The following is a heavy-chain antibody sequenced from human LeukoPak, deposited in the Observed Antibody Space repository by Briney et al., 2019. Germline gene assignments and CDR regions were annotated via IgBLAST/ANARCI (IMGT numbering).Heavy chain of an antibody. V-gene: IGHV3-23*01. D-gene: IGHD6-6*01. CDR2: ISGSGGST. CDR3: AKYRGSSSYYFDY. Sequence: SGGSLRLSCAASGFTFSSYAMSWVRQAPGKGLEWVSAISGSGGSTYYADSVKGRFTISRDNSKNTLYLQMNSLRAEDTAVYYCAKYRGSSSYYFDYWGQGTLVTVSS. CDR1: GFTFSSYA. J-gene: IGHJ4*02.